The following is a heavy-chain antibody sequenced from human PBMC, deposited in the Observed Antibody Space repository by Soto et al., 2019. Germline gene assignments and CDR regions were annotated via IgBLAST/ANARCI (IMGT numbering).Heavy chain of an antibody. V-gene: IGHV4-39*01. CDR1: GGSISSSSYY. J-gene: IGHJ4*02. D-gene: IGHD3-22*01. CDR2: IYYSGST. Sequence: QLQLQESGPGLVKPSETLSLTCTVSGGSISSSSYYWGWIRQPPGKGLEWIGSIYYSGSTYYNPSLMIRVATSVDTSKNQFSLKLSSVTAADTAVYYCARHLDSSGYYKPLYYFDYWGQGTLVTVSS. CDR3: ARHLDSSGYYKPLYYFDY.